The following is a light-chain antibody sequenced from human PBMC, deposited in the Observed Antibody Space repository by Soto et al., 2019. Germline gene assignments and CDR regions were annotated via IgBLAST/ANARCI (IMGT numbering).Light chain of an antibody. Sequence: QSVLTQPPSASGTSGQRVTISCSGSNSNIGSNTVNWYQQLPGTAPKLLIYYDNLRPSGVPDRISGSKSGTSASLAISGLQSDDEADYYCAAWDDSLNGRVFGTGTKLTVL. J-gene: IGLJ1*01. CDR1: NSNIGSNT. CDR2: YDN. V-gene: IGLV1-44*01. CDR3: AAWDDSLNGRV.